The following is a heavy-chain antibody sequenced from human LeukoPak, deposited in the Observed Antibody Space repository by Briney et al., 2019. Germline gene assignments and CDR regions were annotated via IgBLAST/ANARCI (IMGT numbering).Heavy chain of an antibody. CDR2: INHSGST. J-gene: IGHJ4*02. CDR1: GGSFSGYY. Sequence: SETLSLTCAVYGGSFSGYYWSWIRQPPGKGLEWIGEINHSGSTNYNPSLKSRVTISVDTSKNQFSLKLSSVTAADTAVYYCARGRSGPTQWLVRYYFDYWGQGTLVTVSS. CDR3: ARGRSGPTQWLVRYYFDY. D-gene: IGHD6-19*01. V-gene: IGHV4-34*01.